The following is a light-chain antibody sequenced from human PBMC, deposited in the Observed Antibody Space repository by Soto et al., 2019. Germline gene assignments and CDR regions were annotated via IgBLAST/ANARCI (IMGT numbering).Light chain of an antibody. CDR2: GAS. Sequence: IQLTQSPSSLSASGGDRVTITCRASQGIGSNLAWYLQKPGEAPKLLDYGASTLQGGVPSRFSGSGSGTLFTLTFTSLQPEDFATYFCHPSNSYLPTFDGGTKV. J-gene: IGKJ4*01. V-gene: IGKV1-9*01. CDR1: QGIGSN. CDR3: HPSNSYLPT.